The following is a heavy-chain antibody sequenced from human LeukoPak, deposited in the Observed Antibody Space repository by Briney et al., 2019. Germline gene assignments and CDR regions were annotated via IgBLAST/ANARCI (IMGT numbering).Heavy chain of an antibody. D-gene: IGHD3-10*01. J-gene: IGHJ4*02. CDR3: ARVVRGVRKFDY. CDR2: INHSGST. CDR1: GGSFSGYY. Sequence: SETLSLTCAVYGGSFSGYYWSWIRQPPGKGLEWIGEINHSGSTNYNPSLKSRVTMSVDTSKNQFSLKLSSVTAADTAVYYCARVVRGVRKFDYWGQGTLVTVSS. V-gene: IGHV4-34*01.